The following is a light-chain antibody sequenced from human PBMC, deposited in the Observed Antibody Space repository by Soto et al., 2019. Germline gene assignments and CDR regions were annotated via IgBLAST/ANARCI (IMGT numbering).Light chain of an antibody. CDR3: QQRSNWPFT. Sequence: EIVMTQSPATLSASPGDRVTLSCRASQSVGSNLAWYQQKPGQAPRLLIYDASTRATGFPARFSGSGSGTEFTLTISSLEPEDFAVYYCQQRSNWPFTFGQGTRLEIK. CDR2: DAS. CDR1: QSVGSN. J-gene: IGKJ5*01. V-gene: IGKV3-15*01.